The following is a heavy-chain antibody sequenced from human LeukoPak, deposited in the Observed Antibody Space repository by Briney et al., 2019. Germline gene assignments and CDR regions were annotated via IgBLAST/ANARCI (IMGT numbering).Heavy chain of an antibody. V-gene: IGHV3-30-3*01. CDR2: ISYDGSNK. D-gene: IGHD5-24*01. Sequence: QLWGSLRLSCAASGFTFSSYAMHWVRQAPGKGLEWVAVISYDGSNKYYADSVKGRFTISRDNSKNTLYLQMNSLRAGDTAVYYCARAGRRDGYNGLFDYWGQGTLVTVSS. CDR1: GFTFSSYA. J-gene: IGHJ4*02. CDR3: ARAGRRDGYNGLFDY.